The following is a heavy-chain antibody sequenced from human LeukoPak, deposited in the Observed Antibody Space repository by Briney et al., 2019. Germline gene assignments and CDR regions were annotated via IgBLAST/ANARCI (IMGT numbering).Heavy chain of an antibody. V-gene: IGHV3-23*01. CDR1: GFTFSSYA. CDR2: ISASSNST. D-gene: IGHD2-2*01. J-gene: IGHJ5*02. Sequence: GGSLRLSCAASGFTFSSYAMSWVRQGPGKGLQWVSSISASSNSTYYADSVKGRFTISRDNSKSTLYLQMNSLRAEDTAVYHCAKGEKCSTASCYVTGRFDPWGQGTLVTVSS. CDR3: AKGEKCSTASCYVTGRFDP.